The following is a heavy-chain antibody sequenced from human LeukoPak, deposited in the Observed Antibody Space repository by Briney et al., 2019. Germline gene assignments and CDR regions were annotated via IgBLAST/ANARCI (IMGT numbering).Heavy chain of an antibody. D-gene: IGHD6-13*01. CDR2: ISAYNGNT. CDR3: ARNIAAAGRSGADY. V-gene: IGHV1-18*01. Sequence: ASVKVSCKASGYTFTSYGISWVRQAPGQGLEWMGWISAYNGNTNYAQKLQGRVTMTTDTSTSTAYMELRSLRSDDTAVYYCARNIAAAGRSGADYWGQGTLVTVSS. CDR1: GYTFTSYG. J-gene: IGHJ4*02.